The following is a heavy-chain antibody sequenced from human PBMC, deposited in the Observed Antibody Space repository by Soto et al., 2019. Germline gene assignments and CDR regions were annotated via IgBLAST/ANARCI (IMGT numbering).Heavy chain of an antibody. V-gene: IGHV3-30*18. CDR3: AKARKNIAAASFWYPQEFDP. J-gene: IGHJ5*02. CDR2: ISYDGSNK. Sequence: GGSLRLSCAASGFTFSSYGMHWVRQAPGKGLEWVAVISYDGSNKYYADSVKGRFTISRDNSKNTLYLQMNSLRAEDTAVYYCAKARKNIAAASFWYPQEFDPWGQGTLVTVSS. D-gene: IGHD6-13*01. CDR1: GFTFSSYG.